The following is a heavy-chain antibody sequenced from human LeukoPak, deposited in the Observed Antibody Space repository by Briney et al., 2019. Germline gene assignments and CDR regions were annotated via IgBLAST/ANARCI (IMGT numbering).Heavy chain of an antibody. CDR3: AREDQYYDILTGSESYYMDV. CDR2: INHSGST. D-gene: IGHD3-9*01. J-gene: IGHJ6*03. CDR1: GGSFSGYY. V-gene: IGHV4-34*01. Sequence: PSETLSLTCAVYGGSFSGYYWSWIRQPPGKGLEWIGEINHSGSTNYNPSLKSRVTMSVDTSKNQFSLKLSSVTAADTAVYCCAREDQYYDILTGSESYYMDVWGKGTTVTISS.